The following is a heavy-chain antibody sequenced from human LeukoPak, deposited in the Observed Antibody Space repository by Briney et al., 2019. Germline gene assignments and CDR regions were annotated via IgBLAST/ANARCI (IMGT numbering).Heavy chain of an antibody. CDR1: GFTFSSYA. J-gene: IGHJ4*02. V-gene: IGHV3-30*04. D-gene: IGHD6-13*01. CDR3: AMGYSGSWSDY. Sequence: PGGSLRLSCAASGFTFSSYAMHWVRQAPGKGLEWVAVISYDGSNKYYADSVKGRFTISRDNSKNTLYLQMNSLRAEDTAVYYCAMGYSGSWSDYWGQGTLVTVSS. CDR2: ISYDGSNK.